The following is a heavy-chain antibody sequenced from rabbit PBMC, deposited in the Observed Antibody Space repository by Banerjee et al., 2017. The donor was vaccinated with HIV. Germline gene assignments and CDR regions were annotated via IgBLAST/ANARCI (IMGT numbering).Heavy chain of an antibody. Sequence: QQQLVESGGGLVQPEGFLTLSCKASGFDFSRYGMSWVRQAPGKGLEWIACIYVGSGGSTYYATWAKGRFTISKTSSTTVTLQMTSLTAADTATYFCTRQSDLWGPGTLVTVS. CDR1: GFDFSRYG. D-gene: IGHD3-3*01. V-gene: IGHV1S45*01. CDR3: TRQSDL. CDR2: IYVGSGGST. J-gene: IGHJ4*01.